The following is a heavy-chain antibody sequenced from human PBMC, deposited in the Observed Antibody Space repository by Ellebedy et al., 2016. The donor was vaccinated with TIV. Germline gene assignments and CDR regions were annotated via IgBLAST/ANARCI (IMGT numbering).Heavy chain of an antibody. J-gene: IGHJ3*02. CDR1: GFTFSSYG. CDR2: IWYDGSNK. CDR3: ARDRSYCSSTSCDAFDI. V-gene: IGHV3-33*01. D-gene: IGHD2-2*01. Sequence: GESLKISXAASGFTFSSYGMHWVRQAPGKGLEWVAVIWYDGSNKYYADSVKGRFTISRDNSKNTLYLQMNSLRDEDTAVYYCARDRSYCSSTSCDAFDIWGQGTMVTVSS.